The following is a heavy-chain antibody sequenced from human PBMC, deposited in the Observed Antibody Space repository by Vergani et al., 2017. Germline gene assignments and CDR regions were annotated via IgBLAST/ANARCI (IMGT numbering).Heavy chain of an antibody. J-gene: IGHJ4*02. CDR1: GFTFSSYA. D-gene: IGHD3-22*01. V-gene: IGHV3-23*01. CDR3: AKDQIVVVITTTFDY. CDR2: ISGSGGST. Sequence: EVQLLESGGGLVQPGGSLRLSCAASGFTFSSYAMSWVRQAPGKGLEWVSAISGSGGSTYYADSVKGRFTISRDKSKNTLYLQMNSLRAEDTAVYYCAKDQIVVVITTTFDYWGQGTLVTVSS.